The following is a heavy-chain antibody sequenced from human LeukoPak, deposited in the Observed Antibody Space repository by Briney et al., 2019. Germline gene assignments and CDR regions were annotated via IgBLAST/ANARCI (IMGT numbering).Heavy chain of an antibody. CDR2: IYYSGST. V-gene: IGHV4-59*04. CDR1: GGSFSTYY. D-gene: IGHD3-10*01. Sequence: SETLSLTCTVSGGSFSTYYWSWIRQPAGKGLEWIGSIYYSGSTYYNPSLKSRVTISVDTSKNQFSLKLSSVTAADTAVYYCARRGRARTLDYWGQGTLVTVSS. J-gene: IGHJ4*02. CDR3: ARRGRARTLDY.